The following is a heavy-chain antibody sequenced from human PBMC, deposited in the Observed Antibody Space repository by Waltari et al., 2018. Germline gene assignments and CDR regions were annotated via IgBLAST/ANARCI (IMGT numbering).Heavy chain of an antibody. CDR1: VRPFRRST. Sequence: QVQLVQSGAEVKKPGSSVKVSCQASVRPFRRSTFTWVRQAPGPALAWVGGGRRRGGTENEGRKVEGRGKRREEEERTTAEVEVRGVRGEDTASDYGARGRAGVGGVPAGKAEDYMDDWGEGTTVTISS. CDR2: GRRRGGTE. J-gene: IGHJ6*03. CDR3: ARGRAGVGGVPAGKAEDYMDD. V-gene: IGHV1-69*12. D-gene: IGHD2-2*01.